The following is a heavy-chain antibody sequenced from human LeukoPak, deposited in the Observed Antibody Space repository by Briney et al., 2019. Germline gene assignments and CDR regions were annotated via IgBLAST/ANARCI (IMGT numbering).Heavy chain of an antibody. J-gene: IGHJ3*02. Sequence: GESLKISCKGSGYSFTSYWISWVRQMPGKGLEWMGRIDPSDSYTNYSPSFQGHVTISADKSISTAYLQWSSLKASDAAMYYCARRDFHLSSWNDERNAFDIWGQGTMVTVS. V-gene: IGHV5-10-1*01. D-gene: IGHD1-1*01. CDR2: IDPSDSYT. CDR1: GYSFTSYW. CDR3: ARRDFHLSSWNDERNAFDI.